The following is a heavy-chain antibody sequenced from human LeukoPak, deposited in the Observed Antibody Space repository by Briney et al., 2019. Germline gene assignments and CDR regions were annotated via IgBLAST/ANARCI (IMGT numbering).Heavy chain of an antibody. V-gene: IGHV5-51*01. CDR3: ARRTLGGSYSDY. J-gene: IGHJ4*02. CDR1: GYTFTNYW. Sequence: GESLKISCKGSGYTFTNYWIAWVRQMPGKGLEWMGIIYPGDSDTRYGPSFQGQVTISVDKSISTAYLQWSGLKASDTAMYYCARRTLGGSYSDYWGQGTLVTVSS. CDR2: IYPGDSDT. D-gene: IGHD1-26*01.